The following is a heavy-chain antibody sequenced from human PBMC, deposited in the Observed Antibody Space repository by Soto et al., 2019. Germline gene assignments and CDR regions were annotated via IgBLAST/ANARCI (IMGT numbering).Heavy chain of an antibody. Sequence: SQTLSLTCGISGDSVSSNSGTWSWIRQSASRGLECLGRTYYRSQWNTQYAISVRGRITITPDTSKNQFSLQLNSVTPEDTAVYYCARGWNDYDYWGQGTLVTVSS. CDR3: ARGWNDYDY. V-gene: IGHV6-1*01. D-gene: IGHD1-1*01. CDR1: GDSVSSNSGT. J-gene: IGHJ4*02. CDR2: TYYRSQWNT.